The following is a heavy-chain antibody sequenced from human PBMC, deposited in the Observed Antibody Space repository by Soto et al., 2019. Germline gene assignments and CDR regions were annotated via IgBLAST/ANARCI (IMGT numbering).Heavy chain of an antibody. J-gene: IGHJ4*02. D-gene: IGHD3-10*01. V-gene: IGHV1-18*01. Sequence: ASVKVSCKASGYMFFTYGINWVRQAPGQGLEWMGWISAYNGNTKYAQNLQGRVTMTTDASTSTAYMEVRSLRSDDTAVYYCARDLDGSGSYYTDYWGPGTLVTVSS. CDR3: ARDLDGSGSYYTDY. CDR2: ISAYNGNT. CDR1: GYMFFTYG.